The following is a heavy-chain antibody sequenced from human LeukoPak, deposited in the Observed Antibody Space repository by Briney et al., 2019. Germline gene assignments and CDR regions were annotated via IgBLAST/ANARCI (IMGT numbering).Heavy chain of an antibody. V-gene: IGHV3-30-3*01. CDR3: ARSRVVVVPAAIDY. D-gene: IGHD2-2*01. CDR2: ISYDGSNK. Sequence: PGRSLRLSCAASGFTFSSYAMHWVRQAPGKGLEWVAVISYDGSNKYYADSVKGRFTISRDNSKNTLYPQMNSLRAEDTAVYYCARSRVVVVPAAIDYWGQGTLVTVSS. J-gene: IGHJ4*02. CDR1: GFTFSSYA.